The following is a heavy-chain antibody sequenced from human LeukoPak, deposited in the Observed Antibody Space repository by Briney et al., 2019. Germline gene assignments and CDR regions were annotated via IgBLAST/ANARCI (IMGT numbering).Heavy chain of an antibody. V-gene: IGHV3-30*04. CDR1: GFTFSSYA. CDR3: ARVSTVPYDAFDI. D-gene: IGHD4-17*01. CDR2: ISYDGSNK. Sequence: GGSLRLSCAASGFTFSSYAMHWVRQAPGKGLEWVAVISYDGSNKYYADSVKGRFTISRDNSKNTLYLQMNSLRAGDTAVYYCARVSTVPYDAFDIWGQGTMVTVST. J-gene: IGHJ3*02.